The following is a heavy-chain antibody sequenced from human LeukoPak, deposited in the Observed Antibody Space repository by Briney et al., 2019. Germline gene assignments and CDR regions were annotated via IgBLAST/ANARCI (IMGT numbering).Heavy chain of an antibody. Sequence: GGSLRLSCAASGFTFSDYYMSWIRQAPGKGLEWVSYIGSSGSTIYYADSVKGRFTISRDNAKNSLYLQMNSLRAEDTAVYYCARDFCSSTSCYASYYYYGMDVWGQGTTVTVSS. V-gene: IGHV3-11*01. CDR1: GFTFSDYY. CDR3: ARDFCSSTSCYASYYYYGMDV. CDR2: IGSSGSTI. D-gene: IGHD2-2*01. J-gene: IGHJ6*02.